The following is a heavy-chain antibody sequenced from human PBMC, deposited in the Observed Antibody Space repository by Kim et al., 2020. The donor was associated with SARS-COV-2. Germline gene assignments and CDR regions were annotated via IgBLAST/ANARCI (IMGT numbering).Heavy chain of an antibody. CDR1: GYSFISYW. V-gene: IGHV5-51*01. CDR3: ARLIVPAAITEGNWFDP. Sequence: GESLKISCKGSGYSFISYWIGWVRQMPGKGLEWMGIIYPGNSDTRYSPSFQGQVTISADKSISTAYLQWSSLKASDTAMYYCARLIVPAAITEGNWFDPWGQETLVTVSS. CDR2: IYPGNSDT. D-gene: IGHD2-2*01. J-gene: IGHJ5*02.